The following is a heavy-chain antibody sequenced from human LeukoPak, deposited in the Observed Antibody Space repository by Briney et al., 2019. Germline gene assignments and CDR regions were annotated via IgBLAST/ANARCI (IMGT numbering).Heavy chain of an antibody. D-gene: IGHD3-10*01. CDR2: ISGGGGST. CDR3: AKKPYYYGSGRLYYFDY. CDR1: GFTFSSYA. Sequence: GGSLRLSCAASGFTFSSYAMSWVRQAPGKGLEWVSAISGGGGSTYYADSVKGRFTISRDNSKNTLYLQMNSLRAEDTAVYYCAKKPYYYGSGRLYYFDYWGQGTLVTVSS. J-gene: IGHJ4*02. V-gene: IGHV3-23*01.